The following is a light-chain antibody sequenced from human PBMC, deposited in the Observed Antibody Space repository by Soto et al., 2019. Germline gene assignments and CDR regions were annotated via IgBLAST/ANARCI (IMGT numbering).Light chain of an antibody. V-gene: IGKV3-11*01. CDR1: QSISYY. J-gene: IGKJ3*01. CDR3: QHRSDWPPLFT. CDR2: DAS. Sequence: EIVLTQSPATLSLSPGERATLSCMASQSISYYLAWYQQKPGQAPRLLISDASRRATGIPARFSGTGSGSDFTLTTSGLEPDDFAVYYCQHRSDWPPLFTFGPGTIVDI.